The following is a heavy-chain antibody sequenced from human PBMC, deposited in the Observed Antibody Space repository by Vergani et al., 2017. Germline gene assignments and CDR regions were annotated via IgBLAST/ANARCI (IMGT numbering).Heavy chain of an antibody. D-gene: IGHD5-24*01. CDR2: IDPSDSYN. V-gene: IGHV5-10-1*01. CDR3: ARVPVEMATIRDAFDI. J-gene: IGHJ3*02. CDR1: GYSFTSYW. Sequence: EVQLVQSGAEVKKPGESLRISCKGSGYSFTSYWISWVRQMPGKGLEWMGRIDPSDSYNNYSPSFQGNVTIPADKSISTAYLQWSSLKASDTAMYYCARVPVEMATIRDAFDIWGQGTMVTVSS.